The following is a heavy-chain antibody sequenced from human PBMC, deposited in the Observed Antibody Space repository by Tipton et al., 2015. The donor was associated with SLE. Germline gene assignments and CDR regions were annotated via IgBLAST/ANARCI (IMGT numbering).Heavy chain of an antibody. Sequence: QSGAEVKKPGSSVKVSCKASGGTFRSYSFSWVRQAPGQGLEWMGGIIPILSTVNYAQKFQGRVTLTTDESTSTAYMELSSLRSEDTAVYYCARMVGGKNWFDPWGQGTLVTVSS. D-gene: IGHD3-10*01. CDR2: IIPILSTV. CDR1: GGTFRSYS. V-gene: IGHV1-69*16. CDR3: ARMVGGKNWFDP. J-gene: IGHJ5*02.